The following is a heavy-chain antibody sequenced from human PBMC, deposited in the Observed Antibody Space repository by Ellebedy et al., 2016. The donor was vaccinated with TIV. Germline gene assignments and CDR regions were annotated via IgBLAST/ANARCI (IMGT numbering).Heavy chain of an antibody. Sequence: PGGSLRLSCKGSGYSFTSYWIGWVRQMPGKGLEWMGIIYPGDSDTRYSPSFQGQVTISADKSISTAYLQWSSLKASDTAMYYCARHISYYYDSSGYYRAFDIWGQGTMVTVSS. CDR2: IYPGDSDT. CDR1: GYSFTSYW. V-gene: IGHV5-51*01. D-gene: IGHD3-22*01. CDR3: ARHISYYYDSSGYYRAFDI. J-gene: IGHJ3*02.